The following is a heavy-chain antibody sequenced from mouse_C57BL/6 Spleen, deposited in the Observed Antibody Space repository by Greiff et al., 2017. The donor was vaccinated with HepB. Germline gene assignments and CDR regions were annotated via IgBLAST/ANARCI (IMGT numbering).Heavy chain of an antibody. CDR1: GYAFSSYW. D-gene: IGHD1-1*01. CDR2: IYPGDGDT. Sequence: VKLMESGAELVKPGASVKISCKASGYAFSSYWMNWVKQRPGKGLEWIGQIYPGDGDTNYNGKFKGKATLTADKSSSTAYMQLSSLTSEDSAVYFCARGGTVVATRYFDVWGTGTTVTVSS. V-gene: IGHV1-80*01. CDR3: ARGGTVVATRYFDV. J-gene: IGHJ1*03.